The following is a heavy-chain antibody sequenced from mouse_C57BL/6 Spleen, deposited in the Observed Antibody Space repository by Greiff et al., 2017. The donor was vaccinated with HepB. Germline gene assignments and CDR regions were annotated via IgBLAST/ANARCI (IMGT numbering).Heavy chain of an antibody. J-gene: IGHJ4*01. CDR1: GFTFSSYG. D-gene: IGHD2-1*01. CDR2: ISSGGSYT. V-gene: IGHV5-6*01. Sequence: EVMLVESGGDLVKPGGSLKLSCAASGFTFSSYGMSWVRQTPDKRLEWVATISSGGSYTYYPDSVKGRFTISRDNAKNTLYLQMSSLKSEDTAMYYCARHGSTMVTTFYYYAMDYWGQGTSGTVSS. CDR3: ARHGSTMVTTFYYYAMDY.